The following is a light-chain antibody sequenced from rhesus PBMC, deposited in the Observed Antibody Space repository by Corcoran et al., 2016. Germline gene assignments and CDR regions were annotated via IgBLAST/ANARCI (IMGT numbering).Light chain of an antibody. V-gene: IGKV4-1*01. Sequence: DIVMTQSPDSLAVSLGERVTINCKSSQSLLYSSNNKNYLAWYQQKPGQAPKLLIYWASTRESGVPKRSSGRWAGTDLRLPISGMQAEDWACYYCQQYYSSPLTFGGGTKVEIK. CDR1: QSLLYSSNNKNY. CDR3: QQYYSSPLT. CDR2: WAS. J-gene: IGKJ4*01.